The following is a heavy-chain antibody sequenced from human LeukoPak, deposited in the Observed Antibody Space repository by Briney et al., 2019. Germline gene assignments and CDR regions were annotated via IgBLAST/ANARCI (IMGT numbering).Heavy chain of an antibody. CDR2: IKQDGSEK. CDR1: GFTLSRYW. Sequence: GGSLRLSCASSGFTLSRYWMNRVRQPPGRGREWVANIKQDGSEKYYVDSVKGGFHISRHNPKHTLYLQMNSLRAEDTAVYYCARDPSSLRDSYDYWGQGTLVTVSS. J-gene: IGHJ4*02. CDR3: ARDPSSLRDSYDY. V-gene: IGHV3-7*01.